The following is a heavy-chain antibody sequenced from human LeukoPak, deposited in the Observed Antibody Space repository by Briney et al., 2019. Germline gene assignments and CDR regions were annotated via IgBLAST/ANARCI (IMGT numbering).Heavy chain of an antibody. CDR1: GGSINNNKW. CDR3: ATYHDISSGYTFDS. V-gene: IGHV4-4*02. D-gene: IGHD3-9*01. J-gene: IGHJ4*02. Sequence: SETLSLTCAVSGGSINNNKWWSWVRPPPGKGLEWIGEIHPSGSTRYNPSLKSRLSISIDKSNDQASLKLSSVTAADTAVYYCATYHDISSGYTFDSWGQGTLVTVSS. CDR2: IHPSGST.